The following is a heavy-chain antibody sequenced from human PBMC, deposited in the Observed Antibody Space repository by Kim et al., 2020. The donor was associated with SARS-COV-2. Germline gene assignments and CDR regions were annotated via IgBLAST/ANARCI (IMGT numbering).Heavy chain of an antibody. V-gene: IGHV3-30*01. Sequence: YYPDSVKGRFTISRAHSKNTLYLPMNSLRAEDTAVYYCARARWSTDAFDIWGQGTMVTVSS. J-gene: IGHJ3*02. D-gene: IGHD2-8*02. CDR3: ARARWSTDAFDI.